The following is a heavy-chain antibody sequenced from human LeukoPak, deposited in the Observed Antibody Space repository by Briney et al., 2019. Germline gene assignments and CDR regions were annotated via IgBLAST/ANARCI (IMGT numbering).Heavy chain of an antibody. Sequence: GGSLRLSCAASGFTFNNYAMSWVRQAPGKGLEWVSAVSGSGGNTYYADSVKGRFTISRDNSKKTLYLQMNSLRAEDTAVYYCAKIPKIYYYYYYYMDVWGKGTTGTVS. CDR2: VSGSGGNT. CDR1: GFTFNNYA. D-gene: IGHD2-21*01. V-gene: IGHV3-23*01. CDR3: AKIPKIYYYYYYYMDV. J-gene: IGHJ6*03.